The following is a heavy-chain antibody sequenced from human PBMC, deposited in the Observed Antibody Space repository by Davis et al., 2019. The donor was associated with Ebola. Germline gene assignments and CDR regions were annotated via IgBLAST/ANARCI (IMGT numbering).Heavy chain of an antibody. J-gene: IGHJ4*02. D-gene: IGHD3-3*01. CDR1: GFTFSSYG. CDR3: AREGYDFWSGYSQALDPYYFDY. V-gene: IGHV3-33*01. Sequence: PGGSLRLSCAASGFTFSSYGMHWVRQAPGKGLEWVAVIWYDGSNKYYADSVKGRFTISRDNSKNTLYLQMNSLRAEDTAVYYCAREGYDFWSGYSQALDPYYFDYWGQGTLVTVSS. CDR2: IWYDGSNK.